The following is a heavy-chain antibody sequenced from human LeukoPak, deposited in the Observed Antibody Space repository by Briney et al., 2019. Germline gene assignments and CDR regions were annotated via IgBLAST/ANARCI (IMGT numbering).Heavy chain of an antibody. V-gene: IGHV1-2*02. J-gene: IGHJ4*02. D-gene: IGHD6-19*01. CDR1: GYTFTGYY. CDR2: INPNSGGT. Sequence: ASVKVSCKASGYTFTGYYMHWVRQAPGQGLEWMGWINPNSGGTNYAQKFQGRVTMTRDTSISTAYTELSRLRSDDTAVYYCARSRYSSGWFSGYWGQGTLVTVSS. CDR3: ARSRYSSGWFSGY.